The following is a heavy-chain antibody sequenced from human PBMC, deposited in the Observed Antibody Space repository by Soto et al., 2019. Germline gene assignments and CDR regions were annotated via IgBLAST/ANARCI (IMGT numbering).Heavy chain of an antibody. D-gene: IGHD3-10*01. J-gene: IGHJ4*02. CDR3: ARGYYGSGSYFQAFYDF. CDR2: IFYTGST. Sequence: QVQLQESGPGLVKPAQTLSLTCSLSGGSISSTGSYWSWVRQHPGKGLEFIGYIFYTGSTKYNPSLKSRISISVDTSKKQFSLKMTSVTAADTAVYYCARGYYGSGSYFQAFYDFWGQGTLVTVSS. CDR1: GGSISSTGSY. V-gene: IGHV4-31*03.